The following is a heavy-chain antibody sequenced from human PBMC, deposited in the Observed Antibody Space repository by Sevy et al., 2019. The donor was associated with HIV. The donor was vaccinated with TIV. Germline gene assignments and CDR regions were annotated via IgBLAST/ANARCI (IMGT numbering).Heavy chain of an antibody. CDR1: GFTFSSYA. V-gene: IGHV3-23*01. J-gene: IGHJ4*02. CDR3: AKDLGYDILTGSPGPFDY. CDR2: ISGSGGST. D-gene: IGHD3-9*01. Sequence: GGSLRLSCAASGFTFSSYAMSWARQAPGKGLEWVSAISGSGGSTYYADSVKGRFTISRDNAKNTLYLQMNSLTAEDTAVYYCAKDLGYDILTGSPGPFDYWGQGTLVTVSS.